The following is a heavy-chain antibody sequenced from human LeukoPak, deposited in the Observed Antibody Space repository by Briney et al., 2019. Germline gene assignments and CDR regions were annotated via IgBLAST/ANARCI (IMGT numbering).Heavy chain of an antibody. J-gene: IGHJ5*02. CDR2: INPNSGGT. CDR3: ARTAKVYNRVRGVLWFDP. D-gene: IGHD2-21*02. V-gene: IGHV1-2*02. Sequence: ASVKVSCKASGYTFTGYYMHWVRQAPGQGLEWMGWINPNSGGTNYAQKFQGRVTMTRDTSISTAYMELSRLRSDDTAVYYCARTAKVYNRVRGVLWFDPWGQGTLVTVSS. CDR1: GYTFTGYY.